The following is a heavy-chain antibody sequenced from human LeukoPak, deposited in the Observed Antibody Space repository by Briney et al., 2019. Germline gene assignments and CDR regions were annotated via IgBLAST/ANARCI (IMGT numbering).Heavy chain of an antibody. CDR1: GGSISSYY. CDR2: IYYSGST. CDR3: ARSVVGATRGDAFDI. J-gene: IGHJ3*02. D-gene: IGHD1-26*01. Sequence: SETLSLTYTVSGGSISSYYWSWIRQPPGKGLEWIGYIYYSGSTNYNPSLKSRVTISVDTSKNQFSLKLSSVTAADTAVYYCARSVVGATRGDAFDIWGQGTMVTVSS. V-gene: IGHV4-59*12.